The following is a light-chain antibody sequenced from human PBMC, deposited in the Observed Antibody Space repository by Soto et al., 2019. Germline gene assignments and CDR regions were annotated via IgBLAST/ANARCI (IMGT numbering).Light chain of an antibody. CDR3: QQYHTYRT. Sequence: DIQMTQSPSTLSTSVGDRVIITCRASQSISNWLAWYQQKPGKAPKLLIYKASSLESGVPSRFSGSGSGTEFTLTISSLQPDDFATYYCQQYHTYRTFGQGTKVEVK. V-gene: IGKV1-5*03. J-gene: IGKJ1*01. CDR2: KAS. CDR1: QSISNW.